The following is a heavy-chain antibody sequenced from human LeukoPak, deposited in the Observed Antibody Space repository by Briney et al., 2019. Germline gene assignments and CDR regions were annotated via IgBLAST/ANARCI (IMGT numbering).Heavy chain of an antibody. J-gene: IGHJ6*03. CDR1: GYTFDIYG. CDR3: ARVYNSYYYYKDV. V-gene: IGHV1-18*01. CDR2: IATYNGKT. Sequence: ASVEVSCKASGYTFDIYGIAWVRQAPGQGLEWMGWIATYNGKTDYAQNLQGRVTMTTDLSTGTAYMELRSLRSGDTAVYYCARVYNSYYYYKDVWGKGTPVTVSS. D-gene: IGHD1-14*01.